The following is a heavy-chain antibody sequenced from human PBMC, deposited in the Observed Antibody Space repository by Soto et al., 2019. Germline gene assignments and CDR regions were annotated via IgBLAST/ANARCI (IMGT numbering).Heavy chain of an antibody. D-gene: IGHD3-22*01. CDR3: AKGSEAPTYYYDSSGYYARMDV. CDR1: GGTFSSYA. CDR2: IIPIFGTA. Sequence: SVKVSCKASGGTFSSYAISWVRQAPGQGLEWMGGIIPIFGTANYAQKFQGRVTITADESTSTAYMELSSLRSEDTAVYYCAKGSEAPTYYYDSSGYYARMDVWGQGTTVTVSS. J-gene: IGHJ6*02. V-gene: IGHV1-69*13.